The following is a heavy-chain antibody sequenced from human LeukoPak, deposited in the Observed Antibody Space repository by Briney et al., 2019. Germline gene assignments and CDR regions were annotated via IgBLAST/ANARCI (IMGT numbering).Heavy chain of an antibody. V-gene: IGHV1-69*01. CDR2: IIPIFGTA. Sequence: GSSVKVSYKASGGTFSSYAISWVRQAPGQGLEWMGGIIPIFGTANYAQKFQGRVTITADESTSTAYMELSSLRSEDTAVYYCARDLDSSGWRKAFDIWGQGTMVTVSS. CDR3: ARDLDSSGWRKAFDI. J-gene: IGHJ3*02. D-gene: IGHD6-19*01. CDR1: GGTFSSYA.